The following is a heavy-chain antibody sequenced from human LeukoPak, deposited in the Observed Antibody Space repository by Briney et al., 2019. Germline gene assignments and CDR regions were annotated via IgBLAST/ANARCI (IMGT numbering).Heavy chain of an antibody. CDR2: FYPEDGEH. J-gene: IGHJ6*02. Sequence: ASVKVSCKVSVDTLTELSMHWGRQAPGKRLEWMGGFYPEDGEHIYAQKFQGRVTMTEDTSTDTASMELSRMRSEDKAVYYCATDLTMVGGVTGYGMDVWGQGTTVTVSS. V-gene: IGHV1-24*01. CDR1: VDTLTELS. D-gene: IGHD3-10*01. CDR3: ATDLTMVGGVTGYGMDV.